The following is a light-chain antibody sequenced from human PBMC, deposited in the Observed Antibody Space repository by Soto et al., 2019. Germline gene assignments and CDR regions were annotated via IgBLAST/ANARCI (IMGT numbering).Light chain of an antibody. J-gene: IGKJ2*01. CDR3: QQYASARRT. CDR2: HAS. CDR1: QSVSRNF. V-gene: IGKV3-20*01. Sequence: ENVLTQSPGTLSLSPGERATLSYRASQSVSRNFLAWYQQKPGQAPRLLIYHASNRATGIPDRFSGSGSGTDFTLTISRLEPEDFAMYYCQQYASARRTFGQGTNLEIK.